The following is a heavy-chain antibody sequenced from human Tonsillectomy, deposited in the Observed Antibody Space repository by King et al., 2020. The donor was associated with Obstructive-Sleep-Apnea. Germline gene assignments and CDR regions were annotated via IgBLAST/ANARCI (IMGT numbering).Heavy chain of an antibody. CDR3: ARGLLVHFGQDY. CDR1: GFTFSSYW. Sequence: QLVQSGGGLVQPGGSLRLSCAASGFTFSSYWMHWVRQAPGKGLVWVSRIKSGENSSSYADSVKGRFTISRDNAKNTLYLQMSGLRTEDTAVYYCARGLLVHFGQDYCGQGTLVTVSS. V-gene: IGHV3-74*02. CDR2: IKSGENSS. J-gene: IGHJ4*02. D-gene: IGHD6-6*01.